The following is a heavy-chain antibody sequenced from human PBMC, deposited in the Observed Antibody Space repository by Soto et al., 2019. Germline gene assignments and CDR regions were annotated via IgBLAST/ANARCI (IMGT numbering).Heavy chain of an antibody. CDR1: GFTFSSYC. V-gene: IGHV3-33*01. CDR3: AIAFGYYDISGYYGTFYSYGMDV. D-gene: IGHD3-22*01. Sequence: GGSLRLSCAASGFTFSSYCIHWVRQAPCKGLEWVAVIWYDGSNKYYADSVKGRFTISRDNSKNTLYLQMNSLRAEDTAVDYCAIAFGYYDISGYYGTFYSYGMDVWGQGTTVTVSS. J-gene: IGHJ6*02. CDR2: IWYDGSNK.